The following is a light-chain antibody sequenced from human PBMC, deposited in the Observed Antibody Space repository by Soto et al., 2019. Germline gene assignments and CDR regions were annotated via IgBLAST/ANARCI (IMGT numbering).Light chain of an antibody. CDR2: GAS. V-gene: IGKV3-15*01. Sequence: EIVMTQSPATLSVSPGERATLSCRASQSVRGNLAWYQQKPGQAPRLLIYGASTRATGLPARFSGSGSGTEFKLTIRSLQSEDFSLYYCQQYDHWPFTFGPGTKVDIK. J-gene: IGKJ3*01. CDR1: QSVRGN. CDR3: QQYDHWPFT.